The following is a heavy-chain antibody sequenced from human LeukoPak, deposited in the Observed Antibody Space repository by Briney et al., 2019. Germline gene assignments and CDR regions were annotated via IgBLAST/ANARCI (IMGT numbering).Heavy chain of an antibody. V-gene: IGHV4-34*01. Sequence: PSETLSLTCAVYGGSFSGYYWSWIRQPPGKGLEWIGEINHSGSTNYNPSLKSRVTISVDTSKNQFSLKLSSVTAADTAVYYCARGGHDSSGYYLWYFDYWGQGTLVTVSS. CDR3: ARGGHDSSGYYLWYFDY. CDR1: GGSFSGYY. CDR2: INHSGST. D-gene: IGHD3-22*01. J-gene: IGHJ4*02.